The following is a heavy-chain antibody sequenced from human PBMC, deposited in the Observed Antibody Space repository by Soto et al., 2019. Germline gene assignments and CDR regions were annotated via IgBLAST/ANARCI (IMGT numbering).Heavy chain of an antibody. CDR2: ISYDGSNK. D-gene: IGHD6-19*01. CDR3: TKQFPPHSSGGPDAFDI. Sequence: QVQLVESGGGVVQPGRSLRLSCAASGFTFSNYGMHWVRQAPGKGLEWVAVISYDGSNKYYADSVKGRFTISRDNSKKSLYLQLNSLRAEDTAVYYCTKQFPPHSSGGPDAFDIGGQGTMVTVSS. J-gene: IGHJ3*02. V-gene: IGHV3-30*18. CDR1: GFTFSNYG.